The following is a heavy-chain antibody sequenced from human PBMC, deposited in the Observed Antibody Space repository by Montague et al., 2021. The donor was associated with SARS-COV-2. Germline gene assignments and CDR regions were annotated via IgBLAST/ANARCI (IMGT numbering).Heavy chain of an antibody. V-gene: IGHV3-33*06. CDR1: GFTFSSYC. J-gene: IGHJ6*02. D-gene: IGHD4-17*01. CDR2: IWYDGSNK. Sequence: FLRLSCAASGFTFSSYCMHWVRQAPGKGLEWVAVIWYDGSNKYYADSVKGRFTISRDNSKNTLYLQMNSLRAEDTAVYYCAKDLDGDYDKYYYYYGMDVWGQGTTVTVSS. CDR3: AKDLDGDYDKYYYYYGMDV.